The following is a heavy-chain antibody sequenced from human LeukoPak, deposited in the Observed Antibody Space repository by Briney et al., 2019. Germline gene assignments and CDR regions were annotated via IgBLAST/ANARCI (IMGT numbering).Heavy chain of an antibody. Sequence: PGGSLRLSCAASGFTFSRHWMSWVRQAPGRGLEWVANIKQDGSDKYYVDSVKGRFTISRDNAKTSLFLQMNSLRVEDTAVYYCAREVYGENYFDYWGQGTLVTVAT. D-gene: IGHD4-17*01. J-gene: IGHJ4*02. CDR3: AREVYGENYFDY. CDR1: GFTFSRHW. CDR2: IKQDGSDK. V-gene: IGHV3-7*05.